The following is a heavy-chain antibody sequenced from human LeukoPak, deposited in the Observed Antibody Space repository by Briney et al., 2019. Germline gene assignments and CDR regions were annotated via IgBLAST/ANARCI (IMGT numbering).Heavy chain of an antibody. CDR2: ISTNNGNT. V-gene: IGHV1-18*04. CDR3: TRTTFLGSTYFQH. CDR1: GYAFNTYG. J-gene: IGHJ1*01. Sequence: GASVKVSCKASGYAFNTYGISWVRQAPGQGLEWVGWISTNNGNTHYAQKLQGRVTMTTDTSTNTAYMEVRSLRPDDTAVYYCTRTTFLGSTYFQHWGQETLVTVSS. D-gene: IGHD1-1*01.